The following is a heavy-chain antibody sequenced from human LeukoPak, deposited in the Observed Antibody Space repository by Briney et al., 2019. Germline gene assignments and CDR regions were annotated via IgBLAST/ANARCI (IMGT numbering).Heavy chain of an antibody. CDR3: ARATRVFGVVIMGPNYYYGMDV. J-gene: IGHJ6*02. CDR1: GGSISSGGYY. CDR2: IYYSGST. D-gene: IGHD3-3*01. Sequence: SETLSLTCTVSGGSISSGGYYWSWIRQHPGKGLEWIGYIYYSGSTYYNPSLKSRVTISVGTSKNQFSLKLSSVTAADTAVYYCARATRVFGVVIMGPNYYYGMDVWGQGTTVTVSS. V-gene: IGHV4-31*03.